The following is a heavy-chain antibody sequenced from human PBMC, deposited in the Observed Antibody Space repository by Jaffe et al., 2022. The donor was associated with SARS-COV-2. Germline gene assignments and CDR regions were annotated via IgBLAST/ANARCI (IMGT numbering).Heavy chain of an antibody. CDR1: GFTFSSYA. D-gene: IGHD6-19*01. CDR3: ARSYIAVADYYYYGMDV. Sequence: QVQLVESGGGVVQPGRSLRLSCAASGFTFSSYAMHWVRQAPGKGLEWVAVISYDGSNKYYADSVKGRFTISRDNSKNTLYLQMNSLRAEDTAVYYCARSYIAVADYYYYGMDVWGQGTTVTVSS. J-gene: IGHJ6*02. V-gene: IGHV3-30-3*01. CDR2: ISYDGSNK.